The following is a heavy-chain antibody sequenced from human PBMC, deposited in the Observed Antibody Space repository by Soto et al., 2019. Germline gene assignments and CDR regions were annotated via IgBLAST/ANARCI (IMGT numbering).Heavy chain of an antibody. CDR1: GGSISSYY. CDR2: IYYSGST. Sequence: PSETLSLTCTVSGGSISSYYWSWIRQPPGKGLEWIGYIYYSGSTNYNPSLKSRVTISVDTSKNQFSLKLSSVTAADTAVYYCARGLRMWWFDPWGQRTLVTVSS. D-gene: IGHD3-16*01. J-gene: IGHJ5*02. V-gene: IGHV4-59*01. CDR3: ARGLRMWWFDP.